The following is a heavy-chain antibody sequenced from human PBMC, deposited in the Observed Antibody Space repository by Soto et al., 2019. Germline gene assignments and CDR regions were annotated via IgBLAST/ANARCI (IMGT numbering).Heavy chain of an antibody. V-gene: IGHV3-48*02. CDR3: ARIYRRDGNKYADY. Sequence: GGSLRLSCAASGFTFSRFNMHWVRQAPGKGLEWVSYISASSTTVYYADSVKGRFTISRDNAKNSLYLQMNSLRDEDTAVYYCARIYRRDGNKYADYWGQGTLVTVSS. CDR2: ISASSTTV. J-gene: IGHJ4*02. CDR1: GFTFSRFN. D-gene: IGHD3-16*02.